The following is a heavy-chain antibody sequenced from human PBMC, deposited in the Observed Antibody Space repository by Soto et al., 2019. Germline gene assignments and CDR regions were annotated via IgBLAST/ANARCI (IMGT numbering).Heavy chain of an antibody. D-gene: IGHD1-26*01. CDR1: GYTFTSYD. J-gene: IGHJ5*02. CDR3: AREREGSGFDP. Sequence: GASVKVSCKASGYTFTSYDINWVRQATGRGLEWMGWMNPNSGNTAYALKFQGRVTMTRNTSISTAYMELSSLRSEDTAVYYCAREREGSGFDPWGQGTLVTVSS. V-gene: IGHV1-8*01. CDR2: MNPNSGNT.